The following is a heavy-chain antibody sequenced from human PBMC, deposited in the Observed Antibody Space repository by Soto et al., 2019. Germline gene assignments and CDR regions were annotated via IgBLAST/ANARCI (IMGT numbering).Heavy chain of an antibody. D-gene: IGHD6-13*01. CDR3: AREVAADGTFREDVFDI. CDR2: IIPILTTT. J-gene: IGHJ3*02. Sequence: QVHLVQSGAEVKKPGSSVKVSCKASGGTFSNHALNWVLQAPGQGLEWMGRIIPILTTTNYAQKFQGRVTITADESTITAYMELSSLKHDDTAVYYCAREVAADGTFREDVFDIWGQGTLVTVSS. V-gene: IGHV1-69*12. CDR1: GGTFSNHA.